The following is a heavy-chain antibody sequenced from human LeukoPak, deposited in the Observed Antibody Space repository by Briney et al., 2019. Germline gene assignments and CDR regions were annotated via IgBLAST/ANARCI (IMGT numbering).Heavy chain of an antibody. CDR3: ARDGGIVVVVAAEDAFDI. V-gene: IGHV4-39*07. Sequence: SETLSLTCNVSGDSISSYYWGWIRQPPGKGLEWIGSIYYSGSTYYNPSLKSRVTISVDTSKNQFSPKLSSVTAADTAVYYCARDGGIVVVVAAEDAFDIWGQGTMVTVSS. CDR1: GDSISSYY. J-gene: IGHJ3*02. CDR2: IYYSGST. D-gene: IGHD2-15*01.